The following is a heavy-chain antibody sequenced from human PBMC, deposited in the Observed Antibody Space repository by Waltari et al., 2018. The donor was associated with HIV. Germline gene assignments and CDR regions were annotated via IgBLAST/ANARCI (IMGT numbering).Heavy chain of an antibody. CDR1: GVPSSSYA. Sequence: QVQLVASGGGVVQPGTSLSRSCEASGVPSSSYAMHWVRPAPGKGLEWVAVISYDGSNKYSAYSVKGRFTISRDNSKNTLYLQMNSLRAEDTAMYYCARDTHYGMDVWGQGTTVTVSS. CDR2: ISYDGSNK. CDR3: ARDTHYGMDV. V-gene: IGHV3-30-3*01. J-gene: IGHJ6*02.